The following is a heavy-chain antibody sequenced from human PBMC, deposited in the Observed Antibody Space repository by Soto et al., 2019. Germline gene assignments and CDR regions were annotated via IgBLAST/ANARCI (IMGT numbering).Heavy chain of an antibody. CDR3: ARGGGYGTPWLHYFDY. CDR1: GFTFSSYG. Sequence: GGSLRLSCAASGFTFSSYGMHWVRQAPGKGLEWVAVIWYDGSNKYYADSVKGRFTISRDNSKNTLYLQMNSLRAEDTAVYYCARGGGYGTPWLHYFDYWGQGTLVTVSS. D-gene: IGHD6-13*01. V-gene: IGHV3-33*01. CDR2: IWYDGSNK. J-gene: IGHJ4*02.